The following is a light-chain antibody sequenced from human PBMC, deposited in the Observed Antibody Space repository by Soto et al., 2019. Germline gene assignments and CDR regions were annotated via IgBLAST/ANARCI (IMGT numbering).Light chain of an antibody. CDR2: GTS. Sequence: EIVLTQSPGTLTLSPGERATLSCRASQSVSNSHLAWYRQKPGQVPRLLIYGTSNRAAGIPDRFTGSGSGTDFALTSSRLEPEDCAVFYCQQYGSSPTFGQGTKLDIK. CDR1: QSVSNSH. J-gene: IGKJ2*01. V-gene: IGKV3-20*01. CDR3: QQYGSSPT.